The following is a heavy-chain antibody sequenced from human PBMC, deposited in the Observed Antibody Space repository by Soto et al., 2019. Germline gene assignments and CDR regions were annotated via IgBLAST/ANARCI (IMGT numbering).Heavy chain of an antibody. D-gene: IGHD2-15*01. CDR2: ISGSDGNT. V-gene: IGHV3-23*01. CDR1: GFTFSNYA. J-gene: IGHJ4*02. Sequence: GGSLRLSCAASGFTFSNYAMSWVRQAPGKGLEWVSAISGSDGNTYYANSVKGRFTISRDQSKNTLYLQMNSLRAEDTAVYFCAKDKGAGVGSCSGYWGQGPLVTVSS. CDR3: AKDKGAGVGSCSGY.